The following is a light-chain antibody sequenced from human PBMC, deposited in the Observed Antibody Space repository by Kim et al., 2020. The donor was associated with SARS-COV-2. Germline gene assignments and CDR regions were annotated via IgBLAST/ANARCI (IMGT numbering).Light chain of an antibody. CDR3: QSFDEEPLP. Sequence: IQMTQSPSSLSASVGDTVTITCRASQGIREFLAWYQQKPGKAPDLLIHDASTLPSGVTSRFRGSGSDTHFTLTITNLQPEDVGTYYCQSFDEEPLPFGGGTKVDIK. CDR2: DAS. V-gene: IGKV1-27*01. J-gene: IGKJ4*01. CDR1: QGIREF.